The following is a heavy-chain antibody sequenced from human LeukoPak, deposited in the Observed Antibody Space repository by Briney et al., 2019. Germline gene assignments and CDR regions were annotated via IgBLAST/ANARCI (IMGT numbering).Heavy chain of an antibody. CDR2: INPNSGGT. J-gene: IGHJ4*02. CDR1: GYTFTGYY. V-gene: IGHV1-2*04. Sequence: GASVKVSCKASGYTFTGYYMHWVRQAPGQGLEWMGWINPNSGGTNYAQKFQGWVTMTRDTSISTAYMELSRLRSDDTAVYYCARAFLEPYSGRRRGLSDWGQGTLVTVSS. CDR3: ARAFLEPYSGRRRGLSD. D-gene: IGHD1-26*01.